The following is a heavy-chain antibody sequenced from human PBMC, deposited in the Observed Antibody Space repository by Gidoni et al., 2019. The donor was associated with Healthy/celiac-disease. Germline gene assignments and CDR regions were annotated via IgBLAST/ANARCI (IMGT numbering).Heavy chain of an antibody. V-gene: IGHV3-74*01. CDR2: INSDGSST. J-gene: IGHJ4*02. Sequence: EVQLVESGGGLVQPGGSLRLSCAASGFTFSTYWMHWVRQAPGKGLVWVSRINSDGSSTAYADSVKGRFTISRDNAKNTLYVQMNSLRAEDTAVYYCVREHLVRFDYWGQGALVTVSS. CDR1: GFTFSTYW. CDR3: VREHLVRFDY. D-gene: IGHD3-10*01.